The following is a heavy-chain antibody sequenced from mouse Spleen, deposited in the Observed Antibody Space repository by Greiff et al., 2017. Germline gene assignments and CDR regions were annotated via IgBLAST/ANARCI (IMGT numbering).Heavy chain of an antibody. Sequence: QVQLKESGPGLVQPSQSLSITCTVSGFSLTSYGVHWVRQSPGKGLEWLGVIWSGGSTDYNAAFISRLSISKDNSKSQVFFKMNSLQADDTAIYYCARIYDYDAGGFAYWGQGTLVTVSA. CDR1: GFSLTSYG. D-gene: IGHD2-4*01. V-gene: IGHV2-2*01. CDR3: ARIYDYDAGGFAY. CDR2: IWSGGST. J-gene: IGHJ3*01.